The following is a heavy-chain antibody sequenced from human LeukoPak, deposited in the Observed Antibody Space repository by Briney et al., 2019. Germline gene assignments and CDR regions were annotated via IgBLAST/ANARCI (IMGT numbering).Heavy chain of an antibody. CDR2: ISNSGGST. V-gene: IGHV3-23*01. CDR1: GFTFSSYA. Sequence: GGYLRLSCAASGFTFSSYAMSWVRQAPGKGLEWVSTISNSGGSTYYADSVKGRFTISRDNSKSTLSLQMNSLRAEDTAVYYCAKGRYSSSSVYYFDYWGQGTLVTVSS. D-gene: IGHD6-6*01. CDR3: AKGRYSSSSVYYFDY. J-gene: IGHJ4*02.